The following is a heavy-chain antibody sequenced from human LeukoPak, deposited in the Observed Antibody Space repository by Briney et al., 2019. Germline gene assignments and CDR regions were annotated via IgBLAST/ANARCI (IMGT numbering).Heavy chain of an antibody. D-gene: IGHD1-26*01. CDR1: GGSISSSSYY. V-gene: IGHV4-39*02. CDR2: SYYSGST. CDR3: AREVGATDFDY. J-gene: IGHJ4*02. Sequence: SETLSLTCTVSGGSISSSSYYWGWIRQPPGKGLEWIGSSYYSGSTYYNPSLKSRVTISVDTSKNQFSLQLSSVTAADTAVYYCAREVGATDFDYWGQGTLVTVSS.